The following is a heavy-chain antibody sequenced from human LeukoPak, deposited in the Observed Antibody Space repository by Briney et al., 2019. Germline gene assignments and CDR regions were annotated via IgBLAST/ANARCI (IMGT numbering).Heavy chain of an antibody. D-gene: IGHD6-13*01. Sequence: GGSLRLSCAASGFTFSSYGMHWVRQAPGKGLEWVAVISYDGSNKYYADSVKGRFTISRDNSKNTLYLQMNSLRAEDTAVYYCARKGFPGIAAADDYRGQGTLVTVSS. CDR3: ARKGFPGIAAADDY. CDR2: ISYDGSNK. J-gene: IGHJ4*02. V-gene: IGHV3-30*03. CDR1: GFTFSSYG.